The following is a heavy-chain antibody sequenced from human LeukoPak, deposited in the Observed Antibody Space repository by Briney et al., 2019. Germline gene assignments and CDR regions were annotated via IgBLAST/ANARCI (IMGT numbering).Heavy chain of an antibody. CDR1: GFTFSSYS. CDR3: ARGYCSSTSCRILGYYYGMDV. Sequence: PGGSLRLSCAASGFTFSSYSMNWVAPAPGEGLEWVSSICRCSSYIYYADSVKGRFTISRDNAKHSLYLQMNSLTAEDTAVYYCARGYCSSTSCRILGYYYGMDVWGQGTTVTVSS. V-gene: IGHV3-21*01. J-gene: IGHJ6*02. D-gene: IGHD2-2*01. CDR2: ICRCSSYI.